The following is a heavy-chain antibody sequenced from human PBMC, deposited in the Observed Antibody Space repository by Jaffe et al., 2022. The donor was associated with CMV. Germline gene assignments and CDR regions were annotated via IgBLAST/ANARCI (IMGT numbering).Heavy chain of an antibody. CDR1: GFTFSNAW. J-gene: IGHJ4*02. CDR2: IRSKTDGGTT. Sequence: EVQVVESGGGLVKLGGSLRLSCAASGFTFSNAWMSWVRQAPGKGLEWVGRIRSKTDGGTTDYAAPVKGRFTISRDDSKNTLYLQMNNLETEDTAVYYCLTGGIYDYGDYDVDYWGQGTLVTVSS. CDR3: LTGGIYDYGDYDVDY. V-gene: IGHV3-15*01. D-gene: IGHD4-17*01.